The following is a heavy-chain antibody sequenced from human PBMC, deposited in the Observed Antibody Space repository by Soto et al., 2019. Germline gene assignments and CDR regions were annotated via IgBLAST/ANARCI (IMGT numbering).Heavy chain of an antibody. CDR3: ARGSNHFDY. CDR1: GFTFSPFW. J-gene: IGHJ4*02. Sequence: EVQLVESGGGLVQPGGSPRLSCAAPGFTFSPFWMHWVRQVPGKGPVWVSRIDSDGNSTSYADSVKGRFTISRDNAKNTLYLQMNSLRAEDTAVYYCARGSNHFDYWGQGTLVTVSS. V-gene: IGHV3-74*01. D-gene: IGHD4-4*01. CDR2: IDSDGNST.